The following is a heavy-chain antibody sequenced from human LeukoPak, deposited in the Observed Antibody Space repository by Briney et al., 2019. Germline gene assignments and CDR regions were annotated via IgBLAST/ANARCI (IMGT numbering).Heavy chain of an antibody. J-gene: IGHJ4*02. Sequence: SETLSLTCTVSGGSINNYYWSWIRQPPGKGLEWIGNIYHSGSTYYNPSLKSRVTISVDTSKNQFSLKLTSVTAADTAVYYCASFSYCGGDCPAYWGQGTLVTVSS. CDR2: IYHSGST. V-gene: IGHV4-59*08. D-gene: IGHD2-21*01. CDR3: ASFSYCGGDCPAY. CDR1: GGSINNYY.